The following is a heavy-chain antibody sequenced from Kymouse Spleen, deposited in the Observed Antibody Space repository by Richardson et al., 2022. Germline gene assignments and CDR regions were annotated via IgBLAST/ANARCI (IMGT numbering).Heavy chain of an antibody. D-gene: IGHD4-17*01. CDR3: ARGPSDYGDYVLFDY. CDR1: GGSFSGYY. V-gene: IGHV4-34*01. CDR2: INHSGST. J-gene: IGHJ4*02. Sequence: QVQLQQWGAGLLKPSETLSLTCAVYGGSFSGYYWSWIRQPPGKGLEWIGEINHSGSTNYNPSLKSRVTISVDTSKNQFSLKLSSVTAADTAVYYCARGPSDYGDYVLFDYWGQGTLVTVSS.